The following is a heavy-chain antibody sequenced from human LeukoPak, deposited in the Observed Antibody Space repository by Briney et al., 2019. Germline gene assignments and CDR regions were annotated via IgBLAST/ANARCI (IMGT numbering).Heavy chain of an antibody. CDR1: GGPISSSSYY. CDR2: IYYSGST. Sequence: SETLSLTCTVSGGPISSSSYYWGWIRQPPGKGLEWIGSIYYSGSTYYNPSLKSRVTISVDTSKNQFSLKLSSVTAADTAVYYCARHISALGYCSGGSCKAGIYDSSGSSDAFDIWGQGTMVTVSS. CDR3: ARHISALGYCSGGSCKAGIYDSSGSSDAFDI. J-gene: IGHJ3*02. D-gene: IGHD2-15*01. V-gene: IGHV4-39*01.